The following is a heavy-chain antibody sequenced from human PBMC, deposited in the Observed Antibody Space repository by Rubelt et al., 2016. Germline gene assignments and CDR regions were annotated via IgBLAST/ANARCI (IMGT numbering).Heavy chain of an antibody. D-gene: IGHD6-19*01. J-gene: IGHJ6*02. CDR3: ARSEEGGIGVDGTFFWTSYAMDV. V-gene: IGHV3-33*01. CDR2: IWYDGGYK. CDR1: GFTFRTYG. Sequence: GGGVVQPGRSLRLSCAASGFTFRTYGMHWVRQAPGKGLEWVAVIWYDGGYKYNADSVQGRFTISRDNAKNTLFLQMSSLRVEDTAVYYCARSEEGGIGVDGTFFWTSYAMDVWGQGPTVTVSS.